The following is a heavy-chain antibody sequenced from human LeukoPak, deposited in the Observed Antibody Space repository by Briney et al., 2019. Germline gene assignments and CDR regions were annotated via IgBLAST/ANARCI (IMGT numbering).Heavy chain of an antibody. CDR1: GGSINSHY. D-gene: IGHD6-19*01. J-gene: IGHJ4*02. Sequence: SETLSLTCAVSGGSINSHYWGWIRQPPGKGLEWIGDIYSTGKYIYNPSLKSRVTISLDTSKSHLSLNLTSVLAADTAIYYCVRRDTGWNYFDYWGQGILVTVSS. CDR2: IYSTGKY. CDR3: VRRDTGWNYFDY. V-gene: IGHV4-4*08.